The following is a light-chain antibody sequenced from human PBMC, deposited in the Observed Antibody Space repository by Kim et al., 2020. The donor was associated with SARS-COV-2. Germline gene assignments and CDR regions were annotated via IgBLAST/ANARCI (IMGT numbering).Light chain of an antibody. V-gene: IGKV3-15*01. CDR3: QQYDDWPPWT. CDR1: PSGTPN. CDR2: GAS. Sequence: SRGPTPPPSDRAVPSGTPNLARYPQKPGPAPRLLIYGASTRATGIPARFSGSGSGTQFTLTISSLQSEDSAVYYCQQYDDWPPWTFGQGTKVDIK. J-gene: IGKJ1*01.